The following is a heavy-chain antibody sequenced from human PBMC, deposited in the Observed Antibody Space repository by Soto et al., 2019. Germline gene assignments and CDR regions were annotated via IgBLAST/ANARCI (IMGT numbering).Heavy chain of an antibody. J-gene: IGHJ4*02. CDR2: TSYDGNNR. D-gene: IGHD3-16*01. Sequence: QVQLVESGGGVVQPGTSLRLSCAASGFRFKSFVMHWVRQAPGKGLDWVAFTSYDGNNRDYGDSVKGRFTVSRDNSQNTLHLQMDFLRSADTALYYCARWGTTWGFDLWGQGTLVSVSS. CDR3: ARWGTTWGFDL. V-gene: IGHV3-30*19. CDR1: GFRFKSFV.